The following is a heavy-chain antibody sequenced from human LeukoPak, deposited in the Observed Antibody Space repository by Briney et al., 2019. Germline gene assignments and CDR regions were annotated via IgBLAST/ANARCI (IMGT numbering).Heavy chain of an antibody. J-gene: IGHJ6*04. CDR3: AELGITMIGGV. D-gene: IGHD3-10*02. CDR2: ISSSGSTI. V-gene: IGHV3-48*04. Sequence: GGSLRLSCAASGFIFSSYGMHWVRQAPGKGLEWVSYISSSGSTIYYADSVRGRFTISRDNAKNSLYLQMNSLRAEDTAVYYCAELGITMIGGVWGKGTTVTISS. CDR1: GFIFSSYG.